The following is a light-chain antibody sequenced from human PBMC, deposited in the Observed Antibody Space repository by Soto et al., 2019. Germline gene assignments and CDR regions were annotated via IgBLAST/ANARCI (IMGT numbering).Light chain of an antibody. J-gene: IGLJ3*02. Sequence: QSVLTQPASVSGSPGQSITFSCTGTSSDIGAYNYVSWYQHHPGKAPKLLIYDVTDRPSGVSDRFSGSKSGTTASLTISGLQSEDEADYFCSSYTTINTVVVFGGGPKLTVL. CDR1: SSDIGAYNY. CDR3: SSYTTINTVVV. CDR2: DVT. V-gene: IGLV2-14*03.